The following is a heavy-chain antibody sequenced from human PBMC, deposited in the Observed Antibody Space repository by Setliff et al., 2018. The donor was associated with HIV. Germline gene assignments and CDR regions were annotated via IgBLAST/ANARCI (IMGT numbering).Heavy chain of an antibody. CDR3: ASYYGADEPSYYFDF. V-gene: IGHV4-38-2*02. CDR2: IYHSRST. J-gene: IGHJ4*02. Sequence: PSETLSLTCTVSGFSISSDYYGGWIRQPPGKGLEWIGSIYHSRSTYSNPSLQSRVTMAVDTSKNQFSLKLSSVTAADTAVYYCASYYGADEPSYYFDFWGQGTQVTVSS. CDR1: GFSISSDYY. D-gene: IGHD3-22*01.